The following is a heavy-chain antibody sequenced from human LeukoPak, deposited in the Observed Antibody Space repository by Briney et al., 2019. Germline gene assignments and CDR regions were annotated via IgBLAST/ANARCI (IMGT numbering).Heavy chain of an antibody. CDR3: AKSYSNSRRDAFDI. D-gene: IGHD6-6*01. CDR1: GFTFSSYA. J-gene: IGHJ3*02. CDR2: ISGGGGAT. V-gene: IGHV3-23*01. Sequence: GGSLRLSCAASGFTFSSYAMHWVRQAPGKGLEWVSAISGGGGATYYADSVKGRFTISRDNSKNTLYLQMNSLRAEDTAVYYCAKSYSNSRRDAFDIWGQGTMVTVSS.